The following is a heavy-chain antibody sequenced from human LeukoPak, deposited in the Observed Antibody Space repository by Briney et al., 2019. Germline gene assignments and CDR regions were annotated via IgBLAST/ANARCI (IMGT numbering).Heavy chain of an antibody. CDR2: ITTSSSYT. J-gene: IGHJ4*02. V-gene: IGHV3-21*01. D-gene: IGHD2-2*01. CDR1: GFSFSNYN. Sequence: NPGGSLRLSCEASGFSFSNYNMDWVRQTPGKGLEWLSSITTSSSYTFYADSVKGRFTISRDNARNSLYLQMDSLTAEDTAVYYCARVMGRYCSSTSCYVDYWGQGTLVTVSS. CDR3: ARVMGRYCSSTSCYVDY.